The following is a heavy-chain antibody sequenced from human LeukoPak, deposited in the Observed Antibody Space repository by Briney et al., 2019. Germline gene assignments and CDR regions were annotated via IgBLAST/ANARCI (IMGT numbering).Heavy chain of an antibody. CDR3: AKSQSSGYYYWDY. J-gene: IGHJ4*02. CDR1: GFTFSTYG. Sequence: PGGSLRLSCAASGFTFSTYGMHWVRQAPGNGLEWVAFIWYDGSNKYYADSVKGRFTISRDNSKNTLYLQMNSLRAEDTAVYYCAKSQSSGYYYWDYWGQGTLVTVSS. CDR2: IWYDGSNK. V-gene: IGHV3-30*02. D-gene: IGHD3-22*01.